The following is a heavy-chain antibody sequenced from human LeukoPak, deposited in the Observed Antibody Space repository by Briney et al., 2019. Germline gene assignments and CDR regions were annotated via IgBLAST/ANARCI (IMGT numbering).Heavy chain of an antibody. CDR3: AGERAGDAFDI. CDR2: IIPIFATA. J-gene: IGHJ3*02. V-gene: IGHV1-69*13. Sequence: GASVKVSCKASGGTFSSYAISWVRQAPGQGLEWMGGIIPIFATANYAQKFQGRVTITADESTSTAYMELSSLRSEDTAVYYCAGERAGDAFDIWGQGTMVTVSS. CDR1: GGTFSSYA.